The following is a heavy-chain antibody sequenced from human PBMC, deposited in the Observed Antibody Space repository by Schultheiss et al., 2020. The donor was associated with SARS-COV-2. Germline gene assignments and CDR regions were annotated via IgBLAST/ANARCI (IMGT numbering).Heavy chain of an antibody. V-gene: IGHV4-59*10. Sequence: SQTLSLTCAVYGGSISSYYWSWIRQPAGKGLEWIGRIYTSGSTNYNPSLKSRVTMSVDTSKNQFSLKLSSVTAADTAVYYCARGWARTNTVTTRSYWFDPWGQGTLVTVSS. CDR1: GGSISSYY. CDR2: IYTSGST. J-gene: IGHJ5*02. CDR3: ARGWARTNTVTTRSYWFDP. D-gene: IGHD4-17*01.